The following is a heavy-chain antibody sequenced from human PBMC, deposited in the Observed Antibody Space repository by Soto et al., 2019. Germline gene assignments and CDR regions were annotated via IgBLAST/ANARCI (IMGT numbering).Heavy chain of an antibody. V-gene: IGHV1-18*01. CDR2: ISAYNGNT. J-gene: IGHJ4*02. CDR1: GYTFTSYG. D-gene: IGHD2-2*01. Sequence: ASVKGSCKASGYTFTSYGISWVRQAPGQGLEWMGWISAYNGNTNYAQKLQGRVTMTTDTSTSTAYMELRSLRSDDTAVYYCARDRGVVVPAAYHFDYWGQGTLVTVSS. CDR3: ARDRGVVVPAAYHFDY.